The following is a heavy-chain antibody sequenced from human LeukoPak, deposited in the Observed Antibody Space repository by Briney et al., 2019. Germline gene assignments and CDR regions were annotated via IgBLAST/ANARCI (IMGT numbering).Heavy chain of an antibody. Sequence: GESLKISCQGSGXRFTNYWIAWVRQLPGKGLEWMGIIYPVDSDTRYSPSFQGQVTISADKSISTAYLQWSSLKASDTAVYYCARLPYSTSTLDYWGQGTLVTVPS. CDR3: ARLPYSTSTLDY. CDR2: IYPVDSDT. D-gene: IGHD6-13*01. J-gene: IGHJ4*02. CDR1: GXRFTNYW. V-gene: IGHV5-51*01.